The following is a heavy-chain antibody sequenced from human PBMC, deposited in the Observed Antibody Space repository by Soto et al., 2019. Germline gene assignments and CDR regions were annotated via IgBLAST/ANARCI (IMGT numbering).Heavy chain of an antibody. CDR3: ATLPPRIVVVFTEMPT. CDR1: GGSISSSYW. V-gene: IGHV4-4*02. Sequence: QVQLRESGPRLVKPSGTLSLTCAVSGGSISSSYWWTWVRQAPGKGLQWIGEIYHSGITNYNPSLRSRVSMSGDKSNNEFSLRLTSVTAADTAVYYCATLPPRIVVVFTEMPTWGQGIVVTVSS. CDR2: IYHSGIT. D-gene: IGHD2-21*01. J-gene: IGHJ5*02.